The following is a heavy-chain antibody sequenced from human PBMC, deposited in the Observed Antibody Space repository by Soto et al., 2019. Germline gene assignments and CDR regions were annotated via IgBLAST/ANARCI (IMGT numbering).Heavy chain of an antibody. CDR1: GDTFSGYP. CDR2: IIPVFGTT. D-gene: IGHD3-10*01. CDR3: ARDGGFGELKY. Sequence: QVQLVQSGAELKKPGSSVKVSCKASGDTFSGYPINWVRQAPGEGLEWMGRIIPVFGTTNDAQRFEGRVTFTADESTNTVSMELSGLLSEDTAVYYCARDGGFGELKYWGPGTLVTVSS. J-gene: IGHJ4*02. V-gene: IGHV1-69*18.